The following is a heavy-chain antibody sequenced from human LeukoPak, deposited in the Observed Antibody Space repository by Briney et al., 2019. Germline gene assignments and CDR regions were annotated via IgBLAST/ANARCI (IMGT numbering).Heavy chain of an antibody. Sequence: PSETLSLTCTVSGGSISPYFWSWIRQPPGKGLEWIGYISYTGSTNYNPSLKSRVTISVDTSKNQFSLQLSSVTAADTAVYYCARDDYRGVTNFDPWGQGTLVTVSS. CDR1: GGSISPYF. J-gene: IGHJ5*02. CDR2: ISYTGST. V-gene: IGHV4-59*01. CDR3: ARDDYRGVTNFDP. D-gene: IGHD3-10*01.